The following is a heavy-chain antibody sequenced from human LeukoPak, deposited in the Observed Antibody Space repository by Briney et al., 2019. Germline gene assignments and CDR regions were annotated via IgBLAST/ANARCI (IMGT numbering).Heavy chain of an antibody. CDR3: AKLSGSSASCFDY. J-gene: IGHJ4*02. D-gene: IGHD5-12*01. CDR2: MSGSGDNT. CDR1: GFTFSSYG. Sequence: GGSLRLSCAGSGFTFSSYGMSWVRQAPGQGLEWVSTMSGSGDNTYYADSVKGRFTISRDNSKNTLYLQMNRLRVEDTAVYYCAKLSGSSASCFDYWGQGTLITVSS. V-gene: IGHV3-23*01.